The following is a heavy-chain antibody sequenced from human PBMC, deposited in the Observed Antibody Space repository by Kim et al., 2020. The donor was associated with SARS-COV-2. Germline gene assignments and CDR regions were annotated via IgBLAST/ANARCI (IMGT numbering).Heavy chain of an antibody. V-gene: IGHV3-74*01. Sequence: DGNVAYYADSVKGRCTISRDNAKNTVYLQMNSLRVDDTAVYYCVSDRTLWAWGQGTRVTVSS. CDR2: DGNVA. J-gene: IGHJ5*02. D-gene: IGHD1-26*01. CDR3: VSDRTLWA.